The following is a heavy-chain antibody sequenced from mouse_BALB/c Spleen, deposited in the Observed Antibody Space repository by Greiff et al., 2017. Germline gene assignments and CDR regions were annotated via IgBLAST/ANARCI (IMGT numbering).Heavy chain of an antibody. J-gene: IGHJ3*01. CDR2: ISDGGSYT. D-gene: IGHD2-4*01. CDR3: ARGGDYDERFAY. V-gene: IGHV5-4*02. CDR1: GFTFSDYY. Sequence: EVQVVESGGGLVKPGGSLKLSCAASGFTFSDYYMYWVRQTPEKRLEWVATISDGGSYTYYPDSVKGRFTISRDNAKNNLYLQMSSLKSEDTAMYYCARGGDYDERFAYWGQGTLVTVSA.